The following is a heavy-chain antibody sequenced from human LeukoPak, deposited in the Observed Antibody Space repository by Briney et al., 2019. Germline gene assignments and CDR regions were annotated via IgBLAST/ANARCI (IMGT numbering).Heavy chain of an antibody. CDR2: IYYSGST. CDR1: GGSFSGYY. J-gene: IGHJ6*03. Sequence: SETLSLTCAVYGGSFSGYYWSWIRQPPGKGLEWIGYIYYSGSTNYNPSLKSRVTISVDTSKNQFSLKLSSVTAADTAVYYCASRYSSSWYRHYYYMDVWGKGTTVTISS. D-gene: IGHD6-13*01. CDR3: ASRYSSSWYRHYYYMDV. V-gene: IGHV4-59*12.